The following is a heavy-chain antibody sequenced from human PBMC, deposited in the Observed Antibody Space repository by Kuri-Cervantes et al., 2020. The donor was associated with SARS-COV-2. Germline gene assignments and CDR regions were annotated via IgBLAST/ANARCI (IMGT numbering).Heavy chain of an antibody. Sequence: ASVKVSCKASGYTFTGYYMHWVRQAPGQGLEWMGWINPNSGGTNYAQKFQGWVTMTRDTSISTAYMELSRLRSDDTAVYYCARGPYYYDSNGYYTSVYYYYGMDVWGQGTTVTVSS. CDR3: ARGPYYYDSNGYYTSVYYYYGMDV. CDR2: INPNSGGT. V-gene: IGHV1-2*04. D-gene: IGHD3-22*01. J-gene: IGHJ6*02. CDR1: GYTFTGYY.